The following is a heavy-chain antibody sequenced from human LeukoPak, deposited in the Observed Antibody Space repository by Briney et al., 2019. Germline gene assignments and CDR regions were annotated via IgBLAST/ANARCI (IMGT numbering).Heavy chain of an antibody. CDR2: FDPEDGET. D-gene: IGHD2-15*01. Sequence: ASVKVSCKVSGYTLTELSMHWVRQAPGKGLEWMGGFDPEDGETIYAQKFQGRVTMTEDTSTDTAYMGLSSLRSDDTAVYYCATDSHCSGGSCYFHWGQGTLVTVSS. V-gene: IGHV1-24*01. CDR1: GYTLTELS. J-gene: IGHJ4*02. CDR3: ATDSHCSGGSCYFH.